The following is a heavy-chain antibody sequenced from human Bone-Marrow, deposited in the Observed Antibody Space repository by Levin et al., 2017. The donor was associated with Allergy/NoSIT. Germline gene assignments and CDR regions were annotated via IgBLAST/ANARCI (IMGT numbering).Heavy chain of an antibody. CDR1: GFSLSTRGEG. D-gene: IGHD1-26*01. CDR3: AHRRGSLDTFDI. Sequence: QTLSLTCNFSGFSLSTRGEGVGWVRQPPGKALEWLATVYWEDDKNYSPSLKTRLTITRDTSKNQVILRLTNMDLVDTGTYYCAHRRGSLDTFDIWGQGTSVTVSS. CDR2: VYWEDDK. J-gene: IGHJ3*02. V-gene: IGHV2-5*02.